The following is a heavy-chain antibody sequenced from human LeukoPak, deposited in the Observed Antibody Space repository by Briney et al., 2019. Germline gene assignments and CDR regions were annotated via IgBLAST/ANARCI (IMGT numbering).Heavy chain of an antibody. CDR3: ASYYGSGSYYGGALGY. V-gene: IGHV3-30*03. CDR2: ISYDGSNK. J-gene: IGHJ4*02. D-gene: IGHD3-10*01. Sequence: GRSLRLSCAASGFTFSRYGMNWVRQAPGKGLEWVALISYDGSNKYYADSVKGRFTISRDDSKNTLYLQMSSLRAEDTAVYYCASYYGSGSYYGGALGYWGQGTLVTVSS. CDR1: GFTFSRYG.